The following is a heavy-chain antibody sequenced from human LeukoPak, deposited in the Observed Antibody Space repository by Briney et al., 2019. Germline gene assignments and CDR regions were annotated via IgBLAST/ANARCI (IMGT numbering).Heavy chain of an antibody. D-gene: IGHD3-22*01. Sequence: PGGSLRLSCAASGFTFDDYSMHWVRQAPGKGLEWVSGISWNSGSIGYADSVKGRFTISRDNAKNSLYLQMNSLRAEDTALYYCAKAYYYDSSGYYFGYYFDYWGQGTLVTVSS. J-gene: IGHJ4*02. CDR2: ISWNSGSI. CDR3: AKAYYYDSSGYYFGYYFDY. CDR1: GFTFDDYS. V-gene: IGHV3-9*01.